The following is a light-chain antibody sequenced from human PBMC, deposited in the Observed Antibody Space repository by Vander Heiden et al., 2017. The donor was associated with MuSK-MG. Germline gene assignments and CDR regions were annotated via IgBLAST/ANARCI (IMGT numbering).Light chain of an antibody. Sequence: VLPPSPATLSLSPGERATLSCRASQSVSSYLAWYQPKPGQAPRRLNDDASDRATGSPARYSGSGSVTDSTLTSSSLAAEDFAVYYWQQRSNWPSGTFGQGTKVEIK. J-gene: IGKJ1*01. CDR2: DAS. CDR1: QSVSSY. CDR3: QQRSNWPSGT. V-gene: IGKV3-11*01.